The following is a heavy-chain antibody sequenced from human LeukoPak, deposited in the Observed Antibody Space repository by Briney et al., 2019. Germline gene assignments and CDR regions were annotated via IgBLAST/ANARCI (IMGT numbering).Heavy chain of an antibody. CDR1: GGSISSGDYY. CDR2: IYTSGST. CDR3: ARDAQYYDFWSGYRRGYYFDY. V-gene: IGHV4-61*02. Sequence: SETLSLTCTVSGGSISSGDYYWSWIRQPAGKGLEWIGRIYTSGSTNYNPSLKSRVTMSVDTSKNQFSLKLSSVTAADTAVYYCARDAQYYDFWSGYRRGYYFDYWGQGTLVTVSS. D-gene: IGHD3-3*01. J-gene: IGHJ4*02.